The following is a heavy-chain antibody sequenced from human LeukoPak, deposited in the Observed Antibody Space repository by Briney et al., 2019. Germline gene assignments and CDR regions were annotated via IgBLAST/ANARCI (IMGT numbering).Heavy chain of an antibody. V-gene: IGHV4-4*02. D-gene: IGHD3-22*01. CDR2: MYLSGTT. CDR3: ASRGYYDSSGYYYSFDY. J-gene: IGHJ4*02. CDR1: GDSINSLDL. Sequence: SETLSLTCTVSGDSINSLDLWSWVRQPPGKGLEWIGEMYLSGTTHSNPSVKSRVTISIDKSKNQFFLNLSSVTAADTAVYYCASRGYYDSSGYYYSFDYWGQGTLVTVSS.